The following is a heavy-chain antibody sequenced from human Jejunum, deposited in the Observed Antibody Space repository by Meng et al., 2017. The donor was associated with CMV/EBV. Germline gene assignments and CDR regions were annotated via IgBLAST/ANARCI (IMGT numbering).Heavy chain of an antibody. CDR3: ARVYCSSSSCYKADHYSYYYAMDV. V-gene: IGHV3-20*03. D-gene: IGHD2-2*01. CDR2: TNWNGDSI. J-gene: IGHJ6*02. Sequence: WVSPFPGKGVVCVSGTNWNGDSIGYADSVEGRFTISRDNVKNSLYLEMNSLRAEDTALYYCARVYCSSSSCYKADHYSYYYAMDVWGQGTTVTVSS.